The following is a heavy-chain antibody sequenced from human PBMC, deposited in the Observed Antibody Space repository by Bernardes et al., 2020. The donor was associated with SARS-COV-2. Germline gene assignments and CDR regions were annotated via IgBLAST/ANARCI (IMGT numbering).Heavy chain of an antibody. V-gene: IGHV3-7*01. CDR1: GFTFSSYW. CDR3: ARIRHRSSVIVGFDS. J-gene: IGHJ4*02. CDR2: IKLDGSGE. D-gene: IGHD3-22*01. Sequence: GGSLRLSCAASGFTFSSYWMTWVRQAPGKGLECVANIKLDGSGEYFVDSVKGRFAFSRDNAKNSLYLQMNSLGAEDTAVYYCARIRHRSSVIVGFDSWGQGTLVSVSS.